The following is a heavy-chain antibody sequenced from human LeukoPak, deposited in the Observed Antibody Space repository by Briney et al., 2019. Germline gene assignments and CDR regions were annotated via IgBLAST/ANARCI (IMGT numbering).Heavy chain of an antibody. D-gene: IGHD1-14*01. V-gene: IGHV3-30*04. CDR2: IQYEGSNE. CDR3: ARWALNGNPGGFDI. CDR1: GFTFSSYA. J-gene: IGHJ3*02. Sequence: PGGSLRLSCAAPGFTFSSYAMPRGRQAPGKGLELVEFIQYEGSNEYYADSVKGRFTISRDNSKNALYLQMNSLRAEDTAVYYCARWALNGNPGGFDIWGQGTMVSVFS.